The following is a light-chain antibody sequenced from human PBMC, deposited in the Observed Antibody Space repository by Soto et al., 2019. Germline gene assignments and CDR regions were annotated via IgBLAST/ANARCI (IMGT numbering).Light chain of an antibody. J-gene: IGLJ2*01. Sequence: QSVLTQPPSVSGAPGQRVTISCTGSSNFGASYDVHWYQQLPGTAPKLLIYGNNNRPSGVPDRFSGSKSGSSASLAITDLQADDEADYYCQSYDSGTVFGGGTQLTV. CDR1: SNFGASYD. V-gene: IGLV1-40*01. CDR2: GNN. CDR3: QSYDSGTV.